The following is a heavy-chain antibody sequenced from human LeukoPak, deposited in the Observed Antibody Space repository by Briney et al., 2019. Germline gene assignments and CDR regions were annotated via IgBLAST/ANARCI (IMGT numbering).Heavy chain of an antibody. CDR3: ARRRPSGWYQPMSGFDY. J-gene: IGHJ4*02. D-gene: IGHD6-19*01. CDR2: INHSGST. V-gene: IGHV4-34*01. Sequence: SETLSLTCAVYGGSFSGYYWSWIRQPPGKGLEWIGEINHSGSTNYNPSLKSRVTISVDTSKNQFSLKLSSVTAADTAVYYCARRRPSGWYQPMSGFDYWGQGTLVTVSS. CDR1: GGSFSGYY.